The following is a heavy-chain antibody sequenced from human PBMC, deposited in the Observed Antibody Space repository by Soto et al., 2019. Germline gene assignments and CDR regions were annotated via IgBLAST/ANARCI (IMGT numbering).Heavy chain of an antibody. Sequence: QVQLQESGPGLVKPSQTLSLTCTVSGGSISSGDYYWSGIRQPPGKGLELIGYIYYSGSTYYNPSLQSRVTISVDTSKNPFSLKLSSVTAADTAVYYCARQEGDGDAFDLWGQGTMVTVSS. V-gene: IGHV4-30-4*01. J-gene: IGHJ3*01. CDR1: GGSISSGDYY. D-gene: IGHD3-16*01. CDR3: ARQEGDGDAFDL. CDR2: IYYSGST.